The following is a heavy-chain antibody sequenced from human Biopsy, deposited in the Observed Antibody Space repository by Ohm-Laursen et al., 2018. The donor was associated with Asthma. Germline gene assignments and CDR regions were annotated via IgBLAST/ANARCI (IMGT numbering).Heavy chain of an antibody. V-gene: IGHV4-39*02. Sequence: PSETLSLTCIVSGDAMSTSGSYWGWIRQSPGKGLEWIGSIYYSGRTYYNPSLESRVTISADTSKSHFSLKVTSVTAADTAVYYCARAVSSSSYWYFDLWGRGDLVTVSS. D-gene: IGHD6-6*01. CDR1: GDAMSTSGSY. CDR2: IYYSGRT. CDR3: ARAVSSSSYWYFDL. J-gene: IGHJ2*01.